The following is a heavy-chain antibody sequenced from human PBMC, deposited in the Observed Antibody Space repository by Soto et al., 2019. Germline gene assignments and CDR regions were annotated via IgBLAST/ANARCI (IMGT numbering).Heavy chain of an antibody. J-gene: IGHJ4*02. CDR2: IRNKGNNYAT. Sequence: EVQLVESGGGLVQPGGSLKLSCAASGFTFSDSAMHWVRQASGKGLEWVGRIRNKGNNYATAYTASVKGRFTISRDDSKNXVYLQMNSLKIDDXXVYYCTSRRDWTAVDPLDYWGLGTLVTVSS. D-gene: IGHD5-18*01. CDR1: GFTFSDSA. CDR3: TSRRDWTAVDPLDY. V-gene: IGHV3-73*02.